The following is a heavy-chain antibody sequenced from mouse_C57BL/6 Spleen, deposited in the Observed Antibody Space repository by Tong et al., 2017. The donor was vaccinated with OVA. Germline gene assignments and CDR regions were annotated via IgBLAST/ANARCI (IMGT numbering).Heavy chain of an antibody. CDR3: ARYSYYFDY. J-gene: IGHJ2*01. CDR2: ISDGGSYT. Sequence: EVQLVESGGGLVKPGGSLKLSCAASGFTFSSYAMSWVRQTPEKRLEWVATISDGGSYTYYPDSVKGRFTISRDNAKNNLYLQMSSLKSEDTAMYYCARYSYYFDYWGQGTTLTVSS. CDR1: GFTFSSYA. V-gene: IGHV5-4*01.